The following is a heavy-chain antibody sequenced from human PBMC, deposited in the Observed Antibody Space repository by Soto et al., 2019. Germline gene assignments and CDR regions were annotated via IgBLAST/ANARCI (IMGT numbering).Heavy chain of an antibody. V-gene: IGHV1-46*01. CDR1: GYTFTTYY. Sequence: QVQLVQSGAEVKRPGASVKVSCKASGYTFTTYYMHWVRQAPGQGLEWLGIINPNGGSTTYAQKFQCRVTMTRDTSTSTVYLELSSLRSEDTAVYYCARAGYCSGGTCFHGNCDYWGQGTLVTVSA. J-gene: IGHJ4*02. CDR3: ARAGYCSGGTCFHGNCDY. CDR2: INPNGGST. D-gene: IGHD2-15*01.